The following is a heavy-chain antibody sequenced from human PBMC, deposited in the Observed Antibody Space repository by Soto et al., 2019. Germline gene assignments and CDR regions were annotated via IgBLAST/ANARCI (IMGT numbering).Heavy chain of an antibody. J-gene: IGHJ4*02. V-gene: IGHV3-48*02. D-gene: IGHD6-19*01. CDR3: ARDLVGQWLVQQPNGENY. Sequence: GGSLRLSCAASGFTFSSYSMNWVRQAPGKGLEWVSYISSSSSTIYYADSVKGRFTISRDNAKNSLYLQMNSLRDEDTAVYYCARDLVGQWLVQQPNGENYWGQGTLVTVSS. CDR1: GFTFSSYS. CDR2: ISSSSSTI.